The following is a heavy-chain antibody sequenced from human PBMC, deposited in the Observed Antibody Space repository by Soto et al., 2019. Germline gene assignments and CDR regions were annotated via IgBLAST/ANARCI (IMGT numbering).Heavy chain of an antibody. V-gene: IGHV4-39*07. D-gene: IGHD2-8*02. CDR1: GGSISSGSYY. CDR2: INHSGST. J-gene: IGHJ4*02. CDR3: ARDKITGPFDY. Sequence: SETLSLTCTVSGGSISSGSYYWTWIRQPPGTGLEWIGEINHSGSTNYNPSLKSRVTISVDTSKNQFSLKLTSVTAADTAVYYCARDKITGPFDYWGQGTLVTVSS.